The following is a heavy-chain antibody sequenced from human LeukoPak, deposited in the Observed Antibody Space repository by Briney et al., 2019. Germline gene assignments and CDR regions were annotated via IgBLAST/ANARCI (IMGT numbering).Heavy chain of an antibody. CDR3: ARELTYYYDSSGYEY. J-gene: IGHJ4*02. CDR1: GGSFSGYY. Sequence: SETLSLTCAIYGGSFSGYYWSWIRQPPGKGLEWIGEINHSGSTNYNPSLKSRVTISVDTSKNQFSLKLSSVTAADTAVYYCARELTYYYDSSGYEYWGQGTLVTVSS. V-gene: IGHV4-34*01. CDR2: INHSGST. D-gene: IGHD3-22*01.